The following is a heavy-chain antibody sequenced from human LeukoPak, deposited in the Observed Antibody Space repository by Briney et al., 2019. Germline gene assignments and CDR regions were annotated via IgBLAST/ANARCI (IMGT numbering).Heavy chain of an antibody. V-gene: IGHV3-23*01. CDR1: GFAFSNYA. CDR3: AKDVCTRPRCLLYFDS. J-gene: IGHJ4*02. Sequence: PGGSLRLSCTTSGFAFSNYAMNWVRQAPGKGPEWVSGISGFNTYYADSVKGRFTILRDNSKNVLYLQMDRLRAEDTAVYSCAKDVCTRPRCLLYFDSWGQGTLVTVSS. D-gene: IGHD6-6*01. CDR2: ISGFNT.